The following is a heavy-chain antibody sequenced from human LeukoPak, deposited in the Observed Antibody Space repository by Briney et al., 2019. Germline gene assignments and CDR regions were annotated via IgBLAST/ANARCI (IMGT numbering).Heavy chain of an antibody. Sequence: ASVKVSCKASGYTFTSYAMHWVRQAPGQRLEWMGWINAGNGNTKYSQKFQGRVTITRDTSASTAYMELSSLRSEDTAVYYCAREPPIYGAQRWFDPWGQGTLVTVSS. D-gene: IGHD4-17*01. J-gene: IGHJ5*02. CDR1: GYTFTSYA. V-gene: IGHV1-3*01. CDR3: AREPPIYGAQRWFDP. CDR2: INAGNGNT.